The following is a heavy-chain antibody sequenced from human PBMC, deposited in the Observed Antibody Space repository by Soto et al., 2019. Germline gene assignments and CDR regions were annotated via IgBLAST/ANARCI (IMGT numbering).Heavy chain of an antibody. CDR1: GGSISSGGYY. CDR2: IYYSGST. Sequence: QVQLQESGPGLVKPSQTLSLPCTVSGGSISSGGYYWSCIRQHPGKGLEWIGYIYYSGSTYYNPSLKSRVTISGYTSKNQFSLKLSSVTAADTAVYYCARTGYYYEADYWGQGTLVTVSS. CDR3: ARTGYYYEADY. D-gene: IGHD3-22*01. V-gene: IGHV4-31*03. J-gene: IGHJ4*02.